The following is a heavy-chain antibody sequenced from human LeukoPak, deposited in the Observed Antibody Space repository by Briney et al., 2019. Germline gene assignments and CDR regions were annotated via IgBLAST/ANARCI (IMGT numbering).Heavy chain of an antibody. J-gene: IGHJ4*02. D-gene: IGHD1-1*01. CDR1: GFTFSSYG. V-gene: IGHV3-30*18. CDR2: ISYDGSNK. Sequence: GGSLRLSCAASGFTFSSYGMRWVRQAPGKGLEWVAVISYDGSNKYCADSVKGRFTISRDNSKNTLYLQMNSLRAEDAAVYYCAKGWNEIDYWGQGTLVTVSS. CDR3: AKGWNEIDY.